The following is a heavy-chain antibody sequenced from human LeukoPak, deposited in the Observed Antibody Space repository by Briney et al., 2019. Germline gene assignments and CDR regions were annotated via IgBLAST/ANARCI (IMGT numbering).Heavy chain of an antibody. J-gene: IGHJ4*02. CDR3: AREISPIAVAGTMNCAY. CDR1: GCTFSSYS. V-gene: IGHV3-21*01. D-gene: IGHD6-19*01. CDR2: ISSCSSYI. Sequence: AGGSLRLSCAASGCTFSSYSMNWVRHAPGTGLEWVSSISSCSSYIYYADSVKGRFTISRDNANISLYLQMNSLRAEDTAVYYCAREISPIAVAGTMNCAYWGQGTLVTVSS.